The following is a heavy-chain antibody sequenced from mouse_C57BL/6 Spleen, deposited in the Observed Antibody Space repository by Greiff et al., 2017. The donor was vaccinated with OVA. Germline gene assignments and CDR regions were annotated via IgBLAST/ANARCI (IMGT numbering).Heavy chain of an antibody. CDR1: GYSITSGYY. V-gene: IGHV3-6*01. CDR2: ISYDGSN. Sequence: EVKLVESGPGLVKPSQSLSLTCSVTGYSITSGYYWNWIRQFPGNKLEWMGYISYDGSNNYNPSLKNRISITRDTSKNQFFLKLNSVTTEDTATYYCAREAPYDYDNAMDYWGQGTSVTVSS. CDR3: AREAPYDYDNAMDY. J-gene: IGHJ4*01. D-gene: IGHD2-4*01.